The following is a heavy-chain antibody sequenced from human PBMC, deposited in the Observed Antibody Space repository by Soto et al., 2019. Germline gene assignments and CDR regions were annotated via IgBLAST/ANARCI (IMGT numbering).Heavy chain of an antibody. Sequence: SETLSLTCAVSGGSISSGGYSWSWIRQPPGKGLEWIGYIYHSGSTYYNPSLKSRVTISVDRSKNQFSLKLSSVTAADTPVYYCARVTAGTAYFDYWGQGTLVTVSS. V-gene: IGHV4-30-2*01. J-gene: IGHJ4*02. CDR2: IYHSGST. CDR3: ARVTAGTAYFDY. D-gene: IGHD6-13*01. CDR1: GGSISSGGYS.